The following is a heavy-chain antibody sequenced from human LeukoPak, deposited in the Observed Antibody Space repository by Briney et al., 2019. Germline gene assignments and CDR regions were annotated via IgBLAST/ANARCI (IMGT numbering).Heavy chain of an antibody. CDR1: GYTFTSYG. V-gene: IGHV1-18*01. CDR2: ISAYNGNT. Sequence: ASVKVSCKASGYTFTSYGISWVRQAPGQGLEWMGWISAYNGNTNYAQKLQGRVTITTDTSTSTAYMELRSLRSDDTAVYYCARGGSIVVVPAAIANLDYWGQGTLVTVSS. D-gene: IGHD2-2*01. CDR3: ARGGSIVVVPAAIANLDY. J-gene: IGHJ4*02.